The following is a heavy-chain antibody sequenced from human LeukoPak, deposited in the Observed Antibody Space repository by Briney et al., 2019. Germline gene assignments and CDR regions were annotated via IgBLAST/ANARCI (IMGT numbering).Heavy chain of an antibody. Sequence: PSETLSLTCTVSGGSISTYYWSWIRQPPGKGLEWIGYIYYSGRTSYNPSLKSRVTMSVDTSENQVSLKLTSVTAADTAVYYCATARIKLPSSPFDYWGQGALVTVSS. CDR3: ATARIKLPSSPFDY. CDR2: IYYSGRT. D-gene: IGHD2-15*01. J-gene: IGHJ4*02. CDR1: GGSISTYY. V-gene: IGHV4-59*01.